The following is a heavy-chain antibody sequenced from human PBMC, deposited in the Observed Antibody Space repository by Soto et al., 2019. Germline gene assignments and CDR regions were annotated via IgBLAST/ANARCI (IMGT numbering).Heavy chain of an antibody. CDR1: GYTFTSYG. D-gene: IGHD5-12*01. J-gene: IGHJ4*02. Sequence: ASVKVSCKASGYTFTSYGIGWVRQAPGQGLEWMGWISAYNGNTNYAQKLQGRVTMTTDTSTSTAHMELRSLRSDDTAVYYCARDSRYSGYDYGYWGQGTLVTVSS. V-gene: IGHV1-18*01. CDR2: ISAYNGNT. CDR3: ARDSRYSGYDYGY.